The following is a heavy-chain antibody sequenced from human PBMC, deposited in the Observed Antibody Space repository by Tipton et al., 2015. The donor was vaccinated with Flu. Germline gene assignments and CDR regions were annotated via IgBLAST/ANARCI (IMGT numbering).Heavy chain of an antibody. V-gene: IGHV4-59*01. CDR1: GGSISSYY. J-gene: IGHJ4*02. CDR3: ARVVTMIVGGYYFDY. CDR2: TYYSGST. Sequence: TLSLTCTVSGGSISSYYWSWIRQPPGKGLEWIGYTYYSGSTNYNPSLKSRVTISVDTSKNQFSLKLSSVTAADTAVYYCARVVTMIVGGYYFDYWGQGTLVTVSS. D-gene: IGHD3-22*01.